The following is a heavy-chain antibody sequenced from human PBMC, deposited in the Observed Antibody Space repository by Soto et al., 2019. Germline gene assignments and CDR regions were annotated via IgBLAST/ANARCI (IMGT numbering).Heavy chain of an antibody. CDR2: ISSDGRKQ. CDR3: AKEHGPEGGRRPLYNYYGMDV. D-gene: IGHD1-26*01. V-gene: IGHV3-30*18. J-gene: IGHJ6*02. Sequence: QLVESGGGVVQPGRSLRLSCAVSGFTFTSYGMHWVRQAPGKGLEWLAVISSDGRKQYYSDSVKGRFTISRDNSKNTVYLQMNSLRGDDTAVYYCAKEHGPEGGRRPLYNYYGMDVWGQGTTVTVSS. CDR1: GFTFTSYG.